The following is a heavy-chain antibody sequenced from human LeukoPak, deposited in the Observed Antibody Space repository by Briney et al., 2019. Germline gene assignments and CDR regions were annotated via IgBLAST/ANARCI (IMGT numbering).Heavy chain of an antibody. CDR2: LGYDGGNK. J-gene: IGHJ4*02. CDR1: RFIFSCYG. V-gene: IGHV3-30*02. CDR3: AKDLSYYTISVHIDY. D-gene: IGHD3-10*01. Sequence: GGSLRLPCAASRFIFSCYGMHWVRQAPGKGLEWVAFLGYDGGNKYYADSVKGRFTISRDNSKNTLYLQMNSLRTEDTAVYYCAKDLSYYTISVHIDYWGQGTLVTVSS.